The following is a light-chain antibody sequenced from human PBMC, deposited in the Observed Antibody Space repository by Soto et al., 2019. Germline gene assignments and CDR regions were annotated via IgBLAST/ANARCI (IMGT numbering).Light chain of an antibody. V-gene: IGLV2-8*01. CDR3: SSYAGTTLVV. CDR1: SSDVGGYNF. CDR2: EVT. J-gene: IGLJ2*01. Sequence: QSALTQPPSASGSPGQSVTISCTGTSSDVGGYNFVSWYQQYPGKAPKLMIYEVTKRPSGVPDRFSGSKSGNTASLTVSGLQAEDEAEYYCSSYAGTTLVVFGGGTQLTVL.